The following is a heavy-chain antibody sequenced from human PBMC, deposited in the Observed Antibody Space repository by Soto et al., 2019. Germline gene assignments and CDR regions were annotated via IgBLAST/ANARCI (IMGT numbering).Heavy chain of an antibody. CDR3: AKTRGYSYNYGLVV. V-gene: IGHV3-30*10. CDR1: GFTFSSYG. CDR2: ISYDGSNK. D-gene: IGHD5-18*01. J-gene: IGHJ6*02. Sequence: QVRLVESGGGVVQPGRSLRLSCVASGFTFSSYGFHWVRQAPGKGLEWVSVISYDGSNKYYTDSVKGRFTISRDNSKNTLYLQMNGLRPEDTAVYYCAKTRGYSYNYGLVVWGQGTAVSVSS.